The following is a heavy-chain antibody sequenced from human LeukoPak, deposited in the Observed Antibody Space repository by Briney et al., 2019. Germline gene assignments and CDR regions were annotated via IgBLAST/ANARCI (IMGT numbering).Heavy chain of an antibody. CDR1: GGSISSYY. J-gene: IGHJ6*03. D-gene: IGHD3-10*01. Sequence: SETLSLTCTVSGGSISSYYWSWIRQPAGKGLEWIGRIYTSGSTNYNPSLKSRVTMSVDTSKNQFSLKLSSVTAADTAVYYCARAVGSGSFHTYYYYMDVWGKGTTVTVSS. V-gene: IGHV4-4*07. CDR2: IYTSGST. CDR3: ARAVGSGSFHTYYYYMDV.